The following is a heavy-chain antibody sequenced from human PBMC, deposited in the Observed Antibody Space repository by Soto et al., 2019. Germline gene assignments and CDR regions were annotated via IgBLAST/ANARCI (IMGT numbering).Heavy chain of an antibody. V-gene: IGHV3-21*01. CDR2: ISSSSSYI. J-gene: IGHJ4*02. D-gene: IGHD3-10*01. CDR1: GFTFSSYS. Sequence: VQLVESGGGLVKPGGSLRLSCAASGFTFSSYSMNWVRQAPGKGLEWVSSISSSSSYIYYADSVKGRFTISRDNAKNSLYLQMNSLRAEDTAVYYCARGRMVRGVIDYWGQGTLVTVSS. CDR3: ARGRMVRGVIDY.